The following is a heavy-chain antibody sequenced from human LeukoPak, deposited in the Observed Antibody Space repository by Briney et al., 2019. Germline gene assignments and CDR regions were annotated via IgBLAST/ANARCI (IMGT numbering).Heavy chain of an antibody. CDR1: GYTFTSNY. CDR2: IYPRDGST. Sequence: ASVKVSCKASGYTFTSNYIHWVRQAPGQGLERMGMIYPRDGSTSYAQKFQGRVTVTRDTSTSTVHMELSGLRSEDTAVYYCARDQEGFDYWGQGTLVTVSS. J-gene: IGHJ4*02. CDR3: ARDQEGFDY. V-gene: IGHV1-46*01.